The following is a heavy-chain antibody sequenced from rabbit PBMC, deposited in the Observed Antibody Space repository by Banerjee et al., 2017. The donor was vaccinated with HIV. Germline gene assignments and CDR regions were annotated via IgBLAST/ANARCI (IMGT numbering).Heavy chain of an antibody. V-gene: IGHV1S40*01. J-gene: IGHJ4*01. CDR3: ARDHPYVVYGGHGYADL. D-gene: IGHD6-1*01. CDR1: GFSLSNNYV. CDR2: IYTSSGSA. Sequence: QSLEESGGDLVKPGASLTLTCTASGFSLSNNYVMCWVRQAPGKGLEWIACIYTSSGSAYYASWAKGRFTISKTSSTTVTLQVTSLTAADTATYFCARDHPYVVYGGHGYADLWGPGTLVTVS.